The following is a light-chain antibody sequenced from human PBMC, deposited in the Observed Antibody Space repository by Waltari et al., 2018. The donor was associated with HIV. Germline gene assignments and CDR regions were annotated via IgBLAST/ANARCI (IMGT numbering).Light chain of an antibody. CDR1: KSNIGSHY. J-gene: IGLJ1*01. CDR3: ASWDDGLRGHV. V-gene: IGLV1-47*02. CDR2: SNV. Sequence: QSVLSQPPSASETPGQSLNISCSGTKSNIGSHYVFWYQHVPGVTPKPLILSNVHRASVVADRFSGYRSGTAASLVIGGLLAEDEADYYCASWDDGLRGHVFGGGTTVSV.